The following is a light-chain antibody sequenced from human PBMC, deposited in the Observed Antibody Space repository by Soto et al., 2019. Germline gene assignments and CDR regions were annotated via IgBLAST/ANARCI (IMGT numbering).Light chain of an antibody. CDR2: DAS. V-gene: IGKV3-20*01. Sequence: EIVLTQSPGALSLSPGESATLSCRASQSVSDTHVAWYQQRPGQAPRLLIYDASRRDIGVPDRFSGSGSGTDFTLIISRLEPEDFAVYYCQQYGSSVLTFGGGTKVDIK. CDR1: QSVSDTH. CDR3: QQYGSSVLT. J-gene: IGKJ4*01.